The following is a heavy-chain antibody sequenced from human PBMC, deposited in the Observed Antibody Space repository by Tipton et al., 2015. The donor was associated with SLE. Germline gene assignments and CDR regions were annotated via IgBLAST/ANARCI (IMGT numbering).Heavy chain of an antibody. V-gene: IGHV3-11*06. Sequence: LSLTCAVYGGSFSGYYWSWIRQAPGKGLEWISYISGSSNYTKSADSLKGRFTISRDNAKNSLYLQMNSLRAEDTAVYYCARGAAAGTGSFDYWGQGTLVTVSS. CDR1: GGSFSGYY. D-gene: IGHD6-13*01. J-gene: IGHJ4*02. CDR2: ISGSSNYT. CDR3: ARGAAAGTGSFDY.